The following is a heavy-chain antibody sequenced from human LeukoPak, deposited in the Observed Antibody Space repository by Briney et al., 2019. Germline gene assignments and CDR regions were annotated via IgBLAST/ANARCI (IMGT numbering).Heavy chain of an antibody. Sequence: PGGSLRLSCAASGFTFKSYAIHWVRQAPGKGLDWVAVISFDGSNKYYADSVKGRFSISRDNSKNMVYLQMNSLRTEDTGLYYCARADYWGQGTLVTVSS. CDR2: ISFDGSNK. CDR3: ARADY. J-gene: IGHJ4*02. CDR1: GFTFKSYA. V-gene: IGHV3-30*04.